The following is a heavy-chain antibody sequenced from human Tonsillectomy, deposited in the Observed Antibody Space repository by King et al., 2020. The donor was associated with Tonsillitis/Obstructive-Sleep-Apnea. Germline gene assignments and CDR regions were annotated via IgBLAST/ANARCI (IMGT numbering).Heavy chain of an antibody. CDR1: GFTFSIYA. V-gene: IGHV3-23*04. Sequence: VQLVESGGGLVQPGGSLRLSCPASGFTFSIYAMTWVRRAPGKGLEWVSVISASGGTTYYADSVKGRFTISRDNSKNTLYLQMNSLRAEDTAVYYCAKDSDGRGNYPTTYYYMDVSRHGTPVTVSS. D-gene: IGHD4-11*01. J-gene: IGHJ6*03. CDR3: AKDSDGRGNYPTTYYYMDV. CDR2: ISASGGTT.